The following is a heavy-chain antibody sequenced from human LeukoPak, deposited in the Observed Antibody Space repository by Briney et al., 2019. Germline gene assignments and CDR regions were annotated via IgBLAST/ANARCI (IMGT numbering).Heavy chain of an antibody. CDR2: ISGSGTTI. J-gene: IGHJ3*02. V-gene: IGHV3-48*03. D-gene: IGHD6-19*01. CDR3: ASAATTHSFGWYDDAFDI. CDR1: GFSFSSYE. Sequence: PGGSLRLSCAASGFSFSSYEMNWVRQAPGEGLEWVSYISGSGTTIYYADSVKGRFTISRDNAENSLYLQMNGLRAEDTAVYYCASAATTHSFGWYDDAFDIWGHGTMVTVSS.